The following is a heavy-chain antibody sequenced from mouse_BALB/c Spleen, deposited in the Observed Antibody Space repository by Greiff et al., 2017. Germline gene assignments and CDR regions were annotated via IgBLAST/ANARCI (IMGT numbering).Heavy chain of an antibody. J-gene: IGHJ3*01. CDR2: ISDGGSYT. CDR3: ARERGGYDRGFAY. D-gene: IGHD2-2*01. V-gene: IGHV5-4*02. Sequence: EVKLMESGGGLVKPGGSLKLSCAASGFTFSDYYMYWVRQTPEKRLEWVATISDGGSYTYYPDSVKGRFTISRDNAKNNLYLQMSSLKSEDTAMYYCARERGGYDRGFAYWGQGTLVTVSA. CDR1: GFTFSDYY.